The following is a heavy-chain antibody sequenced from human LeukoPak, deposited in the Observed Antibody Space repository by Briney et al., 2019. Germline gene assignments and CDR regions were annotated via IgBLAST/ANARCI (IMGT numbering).Heavy chain of an antibody. J-gene: IGHJ4*02. D-gene: IGHD1-26*01. CDR1: GYTFTGYY. CDR3: ARVPGEWELRIMEYYFDY. Sequence: ASVTVSCKASGYTFTGYYMHWVRQAPGQGLEWMGWINPNSGGTNYAKKFQGRVTMTRDTSISTAYMELSRLRSDDTAVYYCARVPGEWELRIMEYYFDYWGQGTLVTVSS. CDR2: INPNSGGT. V-gene: IGHV1-2*02.